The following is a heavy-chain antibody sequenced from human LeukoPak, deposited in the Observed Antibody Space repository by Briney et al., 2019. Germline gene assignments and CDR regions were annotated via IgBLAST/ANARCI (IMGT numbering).Heavy chain of an antibody. V-gene: IGHV3-21*01. J-gene: IGHJ6*03. Sequence: PGGSLRLSCAASGFTFSSYSMNWVRQAPGKGLEWVSSISSSSSYIYYADSVKGRFTISRDNAKNSLYLQMNSLRAEDTAVYYCARVGSGNYYYYMDVWSKGTTVTVSS. CDR3: ARVGSGNYYYYMDV. D-gene: IGHD3-10*01. CDR1: GFTFSSYS. CDR2: ISSSSSYI.